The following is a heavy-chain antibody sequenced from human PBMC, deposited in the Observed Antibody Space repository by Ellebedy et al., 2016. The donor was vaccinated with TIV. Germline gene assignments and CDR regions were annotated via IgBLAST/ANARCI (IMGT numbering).Heavy chain of an antibody. CDR1: RITFRTYW. CDR3: ARGYSDYDP. D-gene: IGHD5-12*01. J-gene: IGHJ5*02. V-gene: IGHV3-7*03. Sequence: GESLKISCVASRITFRTYWMSWVRHASGKGLEWLANIKQDGSGKYYVDSVKGRFTISRDNTKKSLDLQMNSMRAEDTAVYYSARGYSDYDPWGQGTLVTVS. CDR2: IKQDGSGK.